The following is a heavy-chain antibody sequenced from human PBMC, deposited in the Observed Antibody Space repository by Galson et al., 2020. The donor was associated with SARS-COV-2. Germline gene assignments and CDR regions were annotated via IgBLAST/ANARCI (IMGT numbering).Heavy chain of an antibody. CDR3: ARDLAYCGGDCSPGTLDAFDI. D-gene: IGHD2-21*02. V-gene: IGHV4-34*01. Sequence: SQTLSLTSAVYGGSFCGYYWSWIRQPPGKGLAWIGEINHSASTNYNPSLKSRVTISVDTSKNQFSLKLSSVTAADTAVYYCARDLAYCGGDCSPGTLDAFDIWGQGTMVTGSS. CDR1: GGSFCGYY. J-gene: IGHJ3*02. CDR2: INHSAST.